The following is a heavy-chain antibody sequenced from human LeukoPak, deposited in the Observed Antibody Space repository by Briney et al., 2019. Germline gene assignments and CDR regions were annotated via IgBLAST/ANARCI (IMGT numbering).Heavy chain of an antibody. CDR3: ARDLLDGSGSYYNDFRY. CDR1: GFTFSNAW. V-gene: IGHV3-15*01. CDR2: IKSKTDGGTT. D-gene: IGHD3-10*01. J-gene: IGHJ4*02. Sequence: GGSLRLSYAASGFTFSNAWMSWVRQAPGKGLEWVGRIKSKTDGGTTDYAAPVKGRFTISRDDSKNTLYLQMNSLRAEDTAVYYCARDLLDGSGSYYNDFRYWGQGTLVTVSS.